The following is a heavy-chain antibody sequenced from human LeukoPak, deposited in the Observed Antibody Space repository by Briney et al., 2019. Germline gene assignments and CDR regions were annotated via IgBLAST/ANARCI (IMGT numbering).Heavy chain of an antibody. CDR2: ISYDGSNK. CDR3: ARRPLRFLEWLPGDY. Sequence: PGGSLRLSCAASGFTFNTYSMHWVRQAPGKGLEWVAVISYDGSNKYYADSVKGRFTISRDNSKNTLYLQMNSLRAEDTAVYYCARRPLRFLEWLPGDYWGQGTLVTVSS. V-gene: IGHV3-30*04. CDR1: GFTFNTYS. J-gene: IGHJ4*02. D-gene: IGHD3-3*01.